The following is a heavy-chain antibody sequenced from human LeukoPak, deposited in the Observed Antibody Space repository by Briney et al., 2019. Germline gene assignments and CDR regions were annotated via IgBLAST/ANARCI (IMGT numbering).Heavy chain of an antibody. J-gene: IGHJ4*02. CDR3: AREGTTGHGINDQGLDY. V-gene: IGHV3-66*01. D-gene: IGHD4-17*01. Sequence: PGGSLRLSCAASGFTVSTNQMSWVRQPPGKGLEWVAVILNGGGTGYAESAKGRFTVSRDNSRNTLYLQMNSLTAEDTAVYFCAREGTTGHGINDQGLDYWGQGALVTVSS. CDR2: ILNGGGT. CDR1: GFTVSTNQ.